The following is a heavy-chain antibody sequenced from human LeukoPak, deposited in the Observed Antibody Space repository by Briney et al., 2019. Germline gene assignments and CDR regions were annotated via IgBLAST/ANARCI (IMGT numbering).Heavy chain of an antibody. CDR2: IYYSGST. CDR1: GGSISSSSYY. D-gene: IGHD2-2*01. Sequence: SETLSLTCTLSGGSISSSSYYWGWIRQPPGKWLEWIGSIYYSGSTYYNPSLKSRVTISVDTSKNQFSLKLSSVTAADTAVYYCARNDIVVVPAATLGWFDAWGQGTLVTVFS. CDR3: ARNDIVVVPAATLGWFDA. J-gene: IGHJ5*02. V-gene: IGHV4-39*01.